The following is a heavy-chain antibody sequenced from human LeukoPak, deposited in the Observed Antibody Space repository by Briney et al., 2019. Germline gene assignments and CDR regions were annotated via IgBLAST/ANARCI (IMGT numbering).Heavy chain of an antibody. CDR1: GFTFSTYA. V-gene: IGHV3-23*01. CDR3: AREGSATFDY. Sequence: GGSLRLSCEVSGFTFSTYAMGWVRQAPGKGLEWVSRISASGGSTYYADSVKGRFTTSRDNSKNTLYLQMNSLRGEDTAEYYCAREGSATFDYWGQGTVVTVSS. D-gene: IGHD5-24*01. CDR2: ISASGGST. J-gene: IGHJ4*02.